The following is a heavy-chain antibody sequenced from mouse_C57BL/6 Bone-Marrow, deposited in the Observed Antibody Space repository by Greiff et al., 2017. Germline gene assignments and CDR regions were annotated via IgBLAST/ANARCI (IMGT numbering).Heavy chain of an antibody. V-gene: IGHV3-8*01. D-gene: IGHD1-1*01. CDR1: GYSITSDY. J-gene: IGHJ1*03. Sequence: EVQLQQSGPGLANPSQTLSLTCSVTGYSITSDYWNWIRKFPGNKLEYMGYISYSGSTYYNPSLKSRISITRDTSTNQYYLQLTSVTTEDTATYYCARADYYGSSYGYFDVWGTGTTVTVSS. CDR2: ISYSGST. CDR3: ARADYYGSSYGYFDV.